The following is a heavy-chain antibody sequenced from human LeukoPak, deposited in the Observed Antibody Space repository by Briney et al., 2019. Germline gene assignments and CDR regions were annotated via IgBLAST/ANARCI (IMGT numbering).Heavy chain of an antibody. CDR2: IYHSGTT. Sequence: PSETLSLTCTVSGGSISSYYWSWIRQSPGKGLEWIGYIYHSGTTNYNPSLKSRLTISTDASKNQFSLRVSSVTAADTAVYYCARATNYDVWSAYYHHFDVWGKGTTVTVSS. V-gene: IGHV4-59*01. CDR1: GGSISSYY. D-gene: IGHD3-3*01. J-gene: IGHJ6*04. CDR3: ARATNYDVWSAYYHHFDV.